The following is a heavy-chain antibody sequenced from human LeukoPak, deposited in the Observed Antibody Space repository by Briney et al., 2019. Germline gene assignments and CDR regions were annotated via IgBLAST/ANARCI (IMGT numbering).Heavy chain of an antibody. CDR2: ISSSSSYI. J-gene: IGHJ4*02. D-gene: IGHD2-21*02. CDR1: GFTFSSYS. Sequence: PGGSLRLSCAASGFTFSSYSVNWVRQAPGKGLEWVSSISSSSSYIYFADSVKGRFTISRDNAKNSLFLQMNSLTAEDTAVYYCARDSPYCGGDCPIDYWGQGPLSPSPQ. CDR3: ARDSPYCGGDCPIDY. V-gene: IGHV3-21*01.